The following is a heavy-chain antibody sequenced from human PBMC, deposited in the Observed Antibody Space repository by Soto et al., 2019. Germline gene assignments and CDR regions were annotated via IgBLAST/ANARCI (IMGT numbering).Heavy chain of an antibody. J-gene: IGHJ4*02. CDR2: MNPNSGNT. V-gene: IGHV1-8*01. D-gene: IGHD2-8*01. CDR3: ARVLSKKWQPAHY. Sequence: ASVKVSCKASGYTFTSYDINWVRQATGQGLEWMGWMNPNSGNTGYAQKFQGRVTMTRNTSISTAYMELSSLRSEDTAVYYCARVLSKKWQPAHYWGQGTLVTVSS. CDR1: GYTFTSYD.